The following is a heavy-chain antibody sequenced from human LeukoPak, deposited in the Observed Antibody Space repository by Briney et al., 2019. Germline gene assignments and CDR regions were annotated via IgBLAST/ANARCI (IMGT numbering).Heavy chain of an antibody. V-gene: IGHV3-21*01. CDR2: ISSSSSYI. J-gene: IGHJ4*02. D-gene: IGHD6-13*01. CDR1: GFTFSSYS. Sequence: GGSLRLSCAASGFTFSSYSMNWVRQAPGKGLEWVSSISSSSSYIYYADSVKGRFTISGDNAKNSLYLQMNSLRAEDTAVYYCARDIAAAGDYWGQGTLVTVSS. CDR3: ARDIAAAGDY.